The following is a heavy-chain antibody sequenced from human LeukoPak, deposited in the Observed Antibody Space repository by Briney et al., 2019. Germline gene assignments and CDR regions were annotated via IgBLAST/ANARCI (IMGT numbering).Heavy chain of an antibody. J-gene: IGHJ4*02. CDR2: INPNSGGT. CDR3: ARRELGSGYSSGWYDSYFDY. Sequence: ASVKVSCKASGYTFTGYYMHWVRQAPGQGLEWMGWINPNSGGTNYAQKFQGRVTMTRDTSISTAYMELSRLRSDDTAVYYCARRELGSGYSSGWYDSYFDYWGQGTLVTVSS. CDR1: GYTFTGYY. V-gene: IGHV1-2*02. D-gene: IGHD6-19*01.